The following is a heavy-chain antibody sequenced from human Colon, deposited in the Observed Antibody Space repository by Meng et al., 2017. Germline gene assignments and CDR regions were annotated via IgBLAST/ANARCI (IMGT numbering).Heavy chain of an antibody. J-gene: IGHJ4*02. CDR2: IYPADGNR. CDR1: GYSFTRYG. V-gene: IGHV1-3*01. Sequence: QVQLVQSGAWLKKPGASVKVSGQASGYSFTRYGMPWLRQAPGQRPEWMGWIYPADGNRRYSQKFQDRLTITTDTFARTAYMELSSLRSEDTAVYFCARDERGGPYYFDYWGQGTLVTVSS. CDR3: ARDERGGPYYFDY.